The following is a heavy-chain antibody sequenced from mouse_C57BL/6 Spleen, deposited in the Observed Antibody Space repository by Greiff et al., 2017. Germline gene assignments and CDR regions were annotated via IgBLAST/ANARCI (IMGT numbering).Heavy chain of an antibody. Sequence: EVKVVEPGGGLVQPGGSLKLSCAASGFTFSDYYMHWVRQTPEKRLEWVAYISNGGGSTNYPDTVKGPFTIPRDNAKNTQYLQLSRLKSEDTAMYDCAGLRYCDGSSCWYFDVWGTGTTVTVSS. J-gene: IGHJ1*03. D-gene: IGHD1-1*01. CDR1: GFTFSDYY. CDR2: ISNGGGST. V-gene: IGHV5-12*01. CDR3: AGLRYCDGSSCWYFDV.